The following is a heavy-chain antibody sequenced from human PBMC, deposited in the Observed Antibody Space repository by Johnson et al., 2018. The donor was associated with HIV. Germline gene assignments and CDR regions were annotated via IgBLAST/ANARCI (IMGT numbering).Heavy chain of an antibody. V-gene: IGHV3-30*03. CDR1: GFTFSSYG. CDR3: ARDGGFVGAFDI. J-gene: IGHJ3*02. D-gene: IGHD3-16*01. CDR2: ISYDGNNK. Sequence: QVQLVESGGGVVQPGRSLRLSCVASGFTFSSYGMHWVRQAPGKGLEWVAVISYDGNNKYYADSVKGRVTIIRDNSKNTLYLQMNSLRAEDTAVYYCARDGGFVGAFDIWGQGTMVTVSS.